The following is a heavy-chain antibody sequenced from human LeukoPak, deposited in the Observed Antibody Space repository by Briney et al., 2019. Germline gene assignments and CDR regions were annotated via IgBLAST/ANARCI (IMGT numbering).Heavy chain of an antibody. D-gene: IGHD3-10*01. V-gene: IGHV3-7*03. Sequence: PGGSLRLSCTVSGLTFRSFWMSWVRQAPGKGLEWVANINQEGTERYFVDSVRGRFTISRDNAQNSVYLHMNSLTAEDTALYYGARDWVAGVPFDAFDIWGQGTMVSVSS. CDR3: ARDWVAGVPFDAFDI. J-gene: IGHJ3*02. CDR1: GLTFRSFW. CDR2: INQEGTER.